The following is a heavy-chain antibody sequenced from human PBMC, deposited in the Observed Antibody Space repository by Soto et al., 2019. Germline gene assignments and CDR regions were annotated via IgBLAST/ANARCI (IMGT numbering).Heavy chain of an antibody. CDR2: IWYDGSNK. V-gene: IGHV3-33*01. D-gene: IGHD3-22*01. Sequence: QVQLVESGGGVVQPGRSLRLSCAASGFTFSSYGMHWVRQAPGKGLEWVAVIWYDGSNKYYADSVKGRFTISRANSKNTLYLQMNSLRAEDTAVYYCARDYCYDSRGPIDYWGQGTLVTVSS. CDR1: GFTFSSYG. CDR3: ARDYCYDSRGPIDY. J-gene: IGHJ4*02.